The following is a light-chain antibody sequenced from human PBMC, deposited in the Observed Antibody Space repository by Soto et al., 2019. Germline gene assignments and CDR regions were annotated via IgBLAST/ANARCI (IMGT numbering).Light chain of an antibody. J-gene: IGKJ1*01. Sequence: EIVLAQSPGVLSLSPGDRATLSCRASQSVDSAFFAWYQQKSGQAPRLLIYRASTRAAGVSARISGSGSGTEFTLSISSLQPEDSAVYYCQQYYNWPPWTFGQGTKVDI. CDR3: QQYYNWPPWT. V-gene: IGKV3-15*01. CDR1: QSVDSA. CDR2: RAS.